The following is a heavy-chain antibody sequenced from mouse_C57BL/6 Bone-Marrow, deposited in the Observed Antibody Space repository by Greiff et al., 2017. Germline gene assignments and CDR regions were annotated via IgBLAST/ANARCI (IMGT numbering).Heavy chain of an antibody. CDR1: GYTFTSYG. D-gene: IGHD1-1*01. J-gene: IGHJ2*01. CDR2: IYPRSGNT. CDR3: ARENYYGSSSYYFDY. V-gene: IGHV1-81*01. Sequence: QVQLQQSGAELARPGASVKLSCKASGYTFTSYGISWVKQRTGQGLEWIGEIYPRSGNTYYNEKFKGKATLTADKSSSTAYMELRSLTSEDSAVYLCARENYYGSSSYYFDYWGQGTTLTVSS.